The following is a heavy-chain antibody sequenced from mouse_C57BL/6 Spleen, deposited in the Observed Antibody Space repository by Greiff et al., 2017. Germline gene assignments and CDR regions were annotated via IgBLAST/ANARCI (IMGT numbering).Heavy chain of an antibody. J-gene: IGHJ3*01. Sequence: EVKLQESGGGLVQPGGSLKLSCAASGFTFSDYGMAWVRQAPRKGPEWVAFISNFAYSIYYADTVTGRFTISRENAKNTLYLEMSSLRSEDTAMYYCARAYSTSWFAYWGQGTLVTVSA. D-gene: IGHD2-5*01. CDR3: ARAYSTSWFAY. CDR2: ISNFAYSI. CDR1: GFTFSDYG. V-gene: IGHV5-15*01.